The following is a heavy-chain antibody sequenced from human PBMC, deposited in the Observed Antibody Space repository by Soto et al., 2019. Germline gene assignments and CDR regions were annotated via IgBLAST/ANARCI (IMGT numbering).Heavy chain of an antibody. CDR2: ISTYNGNT. Sequence: QVQLVQSGAEVKKPGASVKVSCKASGYTFINYGISWVRQAPGQGLEWMGWISTYNGNTKYAQKVQGSVTMTTDTSTSTAYMELRSLRSDDTAVYYCARWLRNGMHVWGQGTTVAVSS. D-gene: IGHD3-22*01. CDR3: ARWLRNGMHV. CDR1: GYTFINYG. V-gene: IGHV1-18*01. J-gene: IGHJ6*02.